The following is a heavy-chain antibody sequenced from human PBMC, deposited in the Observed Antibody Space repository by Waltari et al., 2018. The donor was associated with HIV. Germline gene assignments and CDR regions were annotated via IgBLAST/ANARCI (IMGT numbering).Heavy chain of an antibody. J-gene: IGHJ4*02. CDR2: IGSGSYI. Sequence: EVQLLESGGGLVQPGGSLRLSCAASGMTFRDFDMTWVRQAPGKWLECVSIIGSGSYIYYAESVTGRFTISRDNSKSALYLDMDNLRADDTAVYFCASSWGNSAYYDWGQGTLVTVSS. CDR3: ASSWGNSAYYD. CDR1: GMTFRDFD. V-gene: IGHV3-23*01. D-gene: IGHD3-22*01.